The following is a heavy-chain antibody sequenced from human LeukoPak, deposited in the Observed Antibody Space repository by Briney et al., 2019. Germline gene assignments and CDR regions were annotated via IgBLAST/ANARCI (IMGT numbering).Heavy chain of an antibody. D-gene: IGHD3-3*01. J-gene: IGHJ3*02. CDR1: GSTFSSYS. CDR3: AKAYREWAMAFDI. V-gene: IGHV3-48*04. CDR2: ISSSSSTI. Sequence: GGSLRLSCAASGSTFSSYSMNWVRQAPGKGLEWVSYISSSSSTIYYADSVKGRFTISRDNAKNSLYLQMNSLRAEDMALYYCAKAYREWAMAFDIWGQGTMVTVSS.